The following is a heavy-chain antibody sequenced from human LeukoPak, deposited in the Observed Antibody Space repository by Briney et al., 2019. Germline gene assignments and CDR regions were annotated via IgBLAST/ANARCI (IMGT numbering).Heavy chain of an antibody. CDR2: ISSSSSYI. D-gene: IGHD4-23*01. Sequence: GGSLRLSCAASEFTFSSYSMNRVRQAPGKGLEWVSSISSSSSYIYYADSVKGRFTISRDNAKNSLYLQMNSLRAEDTAVYYCASDDDYGGNKYWGQRTLVTVSS. CDR3: ASDDDYGGNKY. V-gene: IGHV3-21*01. J-gene: IGHJ4*02. CDR1: EFTFSSYS.